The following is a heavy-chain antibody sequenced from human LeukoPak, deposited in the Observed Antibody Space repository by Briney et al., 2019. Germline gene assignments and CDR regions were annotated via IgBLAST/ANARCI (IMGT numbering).Heavy chain of an antibody. J-gene: IGHJ4*02. Sequence: PGGSLRLSCAASGFTFSNYLMTWVRQAPGKGLEWVANIKQDGSEKYYVDSVKGRFTISRDNAKNSLYLQMNSLRAEDTAVYYCARDIVVVTAILDYWGQGTLVTVSS. D-gene: IGHD2-21*02. CDR1: GFTFSNYL. V-gene: IGHV3-7*01. CDR3: ARDIVVVTAILDY. CDR2: IKQDGSEK.